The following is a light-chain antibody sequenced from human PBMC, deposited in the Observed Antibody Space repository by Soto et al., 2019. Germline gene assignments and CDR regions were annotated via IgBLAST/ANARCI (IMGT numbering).Light chain of an antibody. CDR3: AAWDDRVSGSYV. Sequence: ALTQPPSASGTPGQRVTISCSGSSSDIGSNYVYWYQQLPGTAPKLLMYRNNKRPSGVPDRFSGSKSGPSASLAISGLRSEDEADYYCAAWDDRVSGSYVFGTGTKVTVL. J-gene: IGLJ1*01. CDR2: RNN. V-gene: IGLV1-47*01. CDR1: SSDIGSNY.